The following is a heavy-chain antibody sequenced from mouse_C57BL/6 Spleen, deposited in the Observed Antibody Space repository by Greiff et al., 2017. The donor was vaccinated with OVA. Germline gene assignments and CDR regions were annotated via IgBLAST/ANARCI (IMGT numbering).Heavy chain of an antibody. CDR1: GYAFSSYW. J-gene: IGHJ1*03. V-gene: IGHV1-80*01. Sequence: QVQLKQSGAELVKPGASVKISCKASGYAFSSYWMNWVKQRPGKGLEWIGQIYPGDGDTKYTGKFKGKATLTADKSSSTAYMQLSSLTSEDSAVYFSARSGYGSSYRWYFDVWGTGTTVTVSS. CDR3: ARSGYGSSYRWYFDV. CDR2: IYPGDGDT. D-gene: IGHD1-1*01.